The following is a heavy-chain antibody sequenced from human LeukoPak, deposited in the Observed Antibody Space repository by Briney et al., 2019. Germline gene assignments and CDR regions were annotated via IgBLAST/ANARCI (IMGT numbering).Heavy chain of an antibody. Sequence: SETLSLTCRVSDYYINNGYYWGWIRQPPGKGLEWIGSIYHSGNTYYNPSLKSRVTIPVDTSKNQFSLKLSSVTPADTAMYYCARDRGGIQLWPRRYYYYMDVWGKGTTVTISS. D-gene: IGHD5-18*01. CDR3: ARDRGGIQLWPRRYYYYMDV. CDR1: DYYINNGYY. V-gene: IGHV4-38-2*02. CDR2: IYHSGNT. J-gene: IGHJ6*03.